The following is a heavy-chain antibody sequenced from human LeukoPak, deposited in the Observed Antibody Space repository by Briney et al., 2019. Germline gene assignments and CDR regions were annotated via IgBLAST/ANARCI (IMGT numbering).Heavy chain of an antibody. V-gene: IGHV1-69*04. J-gene: IGHJ4*02. CDR3: ARDKRDSSGYYYFDY. CDR2: IIPILGIA. CDR1: GGTFGSYT. D-gene: IGHD3-22*01. Sequence: EASVKVSCKASGGTFGSYTISWVRQAPGQGLEWMGRIIPILGIADYAQKFQGRVTITADKSTSTAYMELSSLRSEDTAVYYCARDKRDSSGYYYFDYWGQGTLVTVSS.